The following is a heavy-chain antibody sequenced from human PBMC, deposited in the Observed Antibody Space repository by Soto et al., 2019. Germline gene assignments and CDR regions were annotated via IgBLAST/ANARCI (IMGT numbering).Heavy chain of an antibody. CDR1: GDTFNSYG. CDR3: AGPCSMYNHGLFLDY. D-gene: IGHD1-20*01. CDR2: IIPILVTA. V-gene: IGHV1-69*05. Sequence: QVQLVQSGAEVKKPGSSVKVSCKASGDTFNSYGITWVRQAPGQGLEWMGGIIPILVTANYAQRFQGRVTNTPDESTTTAVKGVKSLETDEPGVDYRAGPCSMYNHGLFLDYRGPGTLVHVS. J-gene: IGHJ4*02.